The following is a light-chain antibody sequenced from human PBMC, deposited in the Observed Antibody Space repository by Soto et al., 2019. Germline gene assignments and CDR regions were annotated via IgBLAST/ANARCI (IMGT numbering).Light chain of an antibody. CDR3: QQYNNWPPDT. CDR2: GAY. J-gene: IGKJ3*01. Sequence: DIQMTQSPSSLSASVGDRVTITCRASQVIGNYLAWYQQKPGKVPKLLIYGAYTLQSGVPSRFSGSGSGTDFTLTITSLQSEDFAVYFCQQYNNWPPDTFGPGTKVDIK. V-gene: IGKV1-27*01. CDR1: QVIGNY.